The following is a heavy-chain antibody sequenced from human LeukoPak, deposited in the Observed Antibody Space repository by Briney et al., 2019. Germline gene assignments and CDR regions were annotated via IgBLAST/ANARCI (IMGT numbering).Heavy chain of an antibody. CDR2: ISGSGGST. D-gene: IGHD4-11*01. CDR1: GFTFSSYA. CDR3: ASRATVTTDRFWFDP. V-gene: IGHV3-23*01. J-gene: IGHJ5*02. Sequence: GGSLRLSCVASGFTFSSYAMSWVRQAPGKGLEWVSVISGSGGSTYYADSVKGRFAISRDNSKNTLYLQMNSLRAEDTAVYYCASRATVTTDRFWFDPWGQGTLVTVSS.